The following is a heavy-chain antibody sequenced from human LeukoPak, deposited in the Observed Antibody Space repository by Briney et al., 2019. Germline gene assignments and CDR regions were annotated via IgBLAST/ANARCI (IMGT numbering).Heavy chain of an antibody. CDR3: TRDWWPTGTTWAWDY. CDR1: GFTFGDYG. Sequence: GGSQRLSCTASGFTFGDYGMSWVRQAPGKGLEWVGFIRSKAYGGTTEYAASVKGRFTISRDDSKSIAYLQMNSLKTEDTAVYYCTRDWWPTGTTWAWDYWGQGTLVTVSS. D-gene: IGHD1-7*01. V-gene: IGHV3-49*04. CDR2: IRSKAYGGTT. J-gene: IGHJ4*02.